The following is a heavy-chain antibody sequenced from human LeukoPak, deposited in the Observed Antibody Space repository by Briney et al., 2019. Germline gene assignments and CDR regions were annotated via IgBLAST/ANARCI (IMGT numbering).Heavy chain of an antibody. CDR2: IRYDGSNK. Sequence: GGPLRLSCAASGFTFSSYGMHWVRQAPGKGLEWVAVIRYDGSNKYYADSVKGRFTISRDNSKNTLYLQMNRLRAEDTAVYYWAKDRSGTTDYFDYWGQGTLVTVSS. CDR3: AKDRSGTTDYFDY. D-gene: IGHD1-7*01. J-gene: IGHJ4*02. CDR1: GFTFSSYG. V-gene: IGHV3-33*06.